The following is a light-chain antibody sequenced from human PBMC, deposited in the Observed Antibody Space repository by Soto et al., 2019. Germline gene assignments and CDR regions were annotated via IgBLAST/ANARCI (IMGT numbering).Light chain of an antibody. CDR2: DAS. CDR3: QQLTIWTLL. V-gene: IGKV3-11*01. CDR1: QSVSSY. J-gene: IGKJ1*01. Sequence: RATLSYRASQSVSSYLAWYQQKPGQAPRLLIYDASNRATGIPARFSGSGSGTDFTLTIISREPDDFPVYYCQQLTIWTLLFGQGTNVDI.